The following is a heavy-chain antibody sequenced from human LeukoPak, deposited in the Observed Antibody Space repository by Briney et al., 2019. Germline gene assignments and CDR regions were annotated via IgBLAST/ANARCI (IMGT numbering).Heavy chain of an antibody. V-gene: IGHV3-30*02. J-gene: IGHJ4*02. Sequence: GGSLRLSCAASGFTFSSYGMHWVRQAPGKGLEWVAFIRYDGSNKYYADSVKGRFTISRDNSKNTLYLQMNSQRAEDTAVYYCANPDAVDTAMVSWGQGTLVTVSS. CDR2: IRYDGSNK. CDR1: GFTFSSYG. CDR3: ANPDAVDTAMVS. D-gene: IGHD5-18*01.